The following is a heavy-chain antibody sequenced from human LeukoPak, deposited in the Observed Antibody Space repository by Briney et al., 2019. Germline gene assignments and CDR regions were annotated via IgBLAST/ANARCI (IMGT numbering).Heavy chain of an antibody. J-gene: IGHJ6*03. Sequence: PGGSLRLSCAASGFTFSSYEMNWVRQAPGKGLEWVSYISSSGSTIYYADSVKGRFTISRDNAKNSLYLQMNSLRAEDTAVYYCAKAGRGGAITMVRGVKGDYYYMDVWGKGTTVTISS. V-gene: IGHV3-48*03. CDR3: AKAGRGGAITMVRGVKGDYYYMDV. D-gene: IGHD3-10*01. CDR1: GFTFSSYE. CDR2: ISSSGSTI.